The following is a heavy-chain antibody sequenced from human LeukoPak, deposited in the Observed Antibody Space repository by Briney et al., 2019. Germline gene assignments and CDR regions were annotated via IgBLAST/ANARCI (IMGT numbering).Heavy chain of an antibody. V-gene: IGHV1-18*01. CDR1: GYTFTSYG. CDR2: ISAYNGNT. CDR3: ARDDLYCSSTSCYDGGWFDP. J-gene: IGHJ5*02. D-gene: IGHD2-2*01. Sequence: GASVKVSCKASGYTFTSYGIRWVRQAPGQGLEWMGWISAYNGNTNYAQKLQGRVTMTTDTSTSTAYMELRSLRSDDTAVYYCARDDLYCSSTSCYDGGWFDPWGQGTLVTVSS.